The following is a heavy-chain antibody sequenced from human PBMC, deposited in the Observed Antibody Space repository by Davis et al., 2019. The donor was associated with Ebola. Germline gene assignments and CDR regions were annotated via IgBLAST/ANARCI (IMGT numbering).Heavy chain of an antibody. CDR3: ARGRSYYGSGSYYTR. D-gene: IGHD3-10*01. CDR2: IYYSGST. V-gene: IGHV4-59*12. CDR1: GGSISSYY. Sequence: MPSETLSLTCTVSGGSISSYYWNWIRQPPGKGLEWIGYIYYSGSTNYNPSLKSRVTISVDTSKNQFSLKLSSVTAADTAVYYCARGRSYYGSGSYYTRWGQGTLVTVSS. J-gene: IGHJ4*02.